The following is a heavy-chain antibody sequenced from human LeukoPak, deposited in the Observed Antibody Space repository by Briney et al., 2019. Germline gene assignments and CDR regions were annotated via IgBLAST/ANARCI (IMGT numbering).Heavy chain of an antibody. CDR1: GFSFSSYS. V-gene: IGHV3-21*04. D-gene: IGHD1-26*01. CDR2: ISSSSSYI. Sequence: PGGSLRLSCAASGFSFSSYSMNWVRQAPGKGLEWVSSISSSSSYIYYADSVKGRFTLSRDNSKNTLYLQMNSLRAEDTAVYYCARIGSNDAFDIWGQGTMVTVSS. J-gene: IGHJ3*02. CDR3: ARIGSNDAFDI.